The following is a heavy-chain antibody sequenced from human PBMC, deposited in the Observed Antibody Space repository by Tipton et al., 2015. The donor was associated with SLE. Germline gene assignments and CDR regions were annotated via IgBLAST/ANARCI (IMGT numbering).Heavy chain of an antibody. J-gene: IGHJ3*02. CDR3: ARDRGFVAFDI. CDR2: IYYSGST. D-gene: IGHD3-10*01. V-gene: IGHV4-59*11. CDR1: GDSISSHY. Sequence: TLSLTCTVSGDSISSHYWSWIRQPPGKGLEWIGYIYYSGSTNYNPSLKSRVTISVDTSKNQFSLKLSSVTAADTAVYYCARDRGFVAFDIWGQGTMVTVSS.